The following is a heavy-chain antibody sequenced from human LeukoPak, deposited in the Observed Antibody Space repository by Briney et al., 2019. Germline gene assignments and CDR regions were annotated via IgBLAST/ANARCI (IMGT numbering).Heavy chain of an antibody. Sequence: PSETLSLTCTVSGGSISSGGYYWTWIRQHPGKGLEWIGYVFYSGTTYYSPSLKSRVTMSVDTSKNQFSLKLSSVTAADTAVYYCARHFNPRGGYWGQGTLVTVSS. CDR1: GGSISSGGYY. CDR2: VFYSGTT. CDR3: ARHFNPRGGY. V-gene: IGHV4-31*03. J-gene: IGHJ4*02. D-gene: IGHD3-3*02.